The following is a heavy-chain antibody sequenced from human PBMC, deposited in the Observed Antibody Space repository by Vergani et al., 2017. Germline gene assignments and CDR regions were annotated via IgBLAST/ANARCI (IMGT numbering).Heavy chain of an antibody. CDR3: TTSHCDFWSADPKDAFDI. CDR2: IKSKTDGGTT. J-gene: IGHJ3*02. V-gene: IGHV3-15*01. Sequence: EVQLVESGGGLVKPGGSLRLSCAASGFTFSNAWMSWVRQAPGKGLEWVGRIKSKTDGGTTDYASPVKGRFTISRDDSKNTLYLQMNSLKTEDTAVYYCTTSHCDFWSADPKDAFDIWDGGTMVAVSS. D-gene: IGHD3-3*01. CDR1: GFTFSNAW.